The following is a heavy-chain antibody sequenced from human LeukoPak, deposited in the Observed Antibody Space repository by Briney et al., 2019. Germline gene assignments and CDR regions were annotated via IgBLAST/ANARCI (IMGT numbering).Heavy chain of an antibody. Sequence: GGSLRLFCAASGFTFSSYWMHWVRQAPGKGLVWVSRINSDGSSTNYADSVKGRFTITRDNAKNPLYLQMNSLRAEDTAVYYCAKYGDYWYFDLWGRGTLVTVSS. CDR1: GFTFSSYW. D-gene: IGHD4-17*01. CDR2: INSDGSST. V-gene: IGHV3-74*01. J-gene: IGHJ2*01. CDR3: AKYGDYWYFDL.